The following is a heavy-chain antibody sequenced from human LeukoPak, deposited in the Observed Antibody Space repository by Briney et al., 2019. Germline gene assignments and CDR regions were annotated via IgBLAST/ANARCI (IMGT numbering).Heavy chain of an antibody. Sequence: PSETLSLTCTVSGVSITSYYWSWIRQPPGKGLEWIGSIYYSGSTNYSPSLKSRVTISIDTSKNQFSLKLTSVTAADTAVYYCARGFADSSGYLLSYFDYWGQGTLVTVSS. J-gene: IGHJ4*02. V-gene: IGHV4-59*01. D-gene: IGHD3-22*01. CDR3: ARGFADSSGYLLSYFDY. CDR2: IYYSGST. CDR1: GVSITSYY.